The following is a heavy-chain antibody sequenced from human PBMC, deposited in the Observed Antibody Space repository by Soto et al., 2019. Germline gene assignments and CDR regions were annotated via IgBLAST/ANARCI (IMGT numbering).Heavy chain of an antibody. CDR2: ISSSSSYI. CDR1: GFTFSSYS. CDR3: ARDTPVRYFDYYYYGMDV. D-gene: IGHD3-9*01. Sequence: PGGSLRLSCAASGFTFSSYSKNWVRQAPGKGLEWVSSISSSSSYIYYADSVKGRFTISRDNAKNSLYLQMNSLRAEDTAVYYCARDTPVRYFDYYYYGMDVWGQGTTVTVSS. V-gene: IGHV3-21*01. J-gene: IGHJ6*02.